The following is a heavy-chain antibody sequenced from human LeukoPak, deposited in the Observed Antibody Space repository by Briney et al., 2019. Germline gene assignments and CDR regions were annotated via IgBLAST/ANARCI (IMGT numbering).Heavy chain of an antibody. Sequence: PSETLSLTCTVSGGSISSSSYYWGWIRQPPGKGLEWIGSIYYSGSTYYNPSLKSRVTISVDTSKNQFSLKLSSVTAADTAVYYCARDLTYSSSTNNWFDPWGQGTLVTVSS. CDR1: GGSISSSSYY. V-gene: IGHV4-39*02. J-gene: IGHJ5*02. D-gene: IGHD6-6*01. CDR2: IYYSGST. CDR3: ARDLTYSSSTNNWFDP.